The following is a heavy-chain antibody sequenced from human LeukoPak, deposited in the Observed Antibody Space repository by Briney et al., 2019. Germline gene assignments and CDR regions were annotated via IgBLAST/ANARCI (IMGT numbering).Heavy chain of an antibody. CDR3: AREILGGFNPGAY. Sequence: SETLSLTCTVSLDSTTSNFWSWVRQPPGKGLEWIGEIHRSGSPNYNPSLQSRVTISIDRSRNQFALELSSVTAADTAVYYCAREILGGFNPGAYWGQGTLVTVSS. CDR1: LDSTTSNF. CDR2: IHRSGSP. V-gene: IGHV4-4*02. D-gene: IGHD1-14*01. J-gene: IGHJ4*02.